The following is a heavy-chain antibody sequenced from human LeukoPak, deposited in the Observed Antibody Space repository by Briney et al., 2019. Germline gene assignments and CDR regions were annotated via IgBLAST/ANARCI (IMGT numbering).Heavy chain of an antibody. CDR3: ARTHMITFGGAEYYFDY. D-gene: IGHD3-16*01. CDR1: GYTFTSYG. J-gene: IGHJ4*02. Sequence: GASVKVSCKASGYTFTSYGISWVRQAPGQGLEWMGWISAHNGNTNYAQKLQGRVTMTTDTSTSTAYMELRSLRSDDTAVYYCARTHMITFGGAEYYFDYWGQGTLVTVSS. CDR2: ISAHNGNT. V-gene: IGHV1-18*01.